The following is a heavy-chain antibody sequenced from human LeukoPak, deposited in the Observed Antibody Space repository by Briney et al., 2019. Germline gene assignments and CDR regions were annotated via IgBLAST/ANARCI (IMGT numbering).Heavy chain of an antibody. D-gene: IGHD4-17*01. CDR2: IYAGGST. Sequence: GGSLRLSCAASGFTVSSNYMSWVRQAPGKGLEWVSAIYAGGSTNYADSVKGRFTIPRDNSKNTLYLQINSLRDEDTAVYYCARGGATYGFILAFWGQGTLVTVSS. CDR1: GFTVSSNY. CDR3: ARGGATYGFILAF. V-gene: IGHV3-53*01. J-gene: IGHJ4*02.